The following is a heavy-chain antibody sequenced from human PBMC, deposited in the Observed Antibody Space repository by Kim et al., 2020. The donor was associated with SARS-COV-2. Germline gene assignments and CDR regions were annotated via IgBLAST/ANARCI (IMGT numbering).Heavy chain of an antibody. CDR1: GFAFDNYA. V-gene: IGHV3-23*01. D-gene: IGHD5-18*01. CDR3: AKGRGYTYGYGTAGLDV. J-gene: IGHJ6*02. CDR2: ISGDGNIR. Sequence: GGSLRLSCAASGFAFDNYAMLWVRQTPGKGLEWVAPISGDGNIRYYADSVKGRFTISRDNSQSMLYLQMSDLRAEDTAVYYCAKGRGYTYGYGTAGLDVWGRGTTVIVSS.